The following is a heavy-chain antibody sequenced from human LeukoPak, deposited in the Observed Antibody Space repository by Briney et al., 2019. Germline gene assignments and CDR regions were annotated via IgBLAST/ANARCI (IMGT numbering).Heavy chain of an antibody. Sequence: GGSLRLSCAASGFTFSSYGMHWVRQAPGKGLEWVAFIQYDGSNKYYADSVKGRFTISRDNSKNTLYLQMNSLRAEDTAVYYCAKDGGCSSTSCYLNWFDPWGQGTLVTVSS. D-gene: IGHD2-2*01. CDR3: AKDGGCSSTSCYLNWFDP. V-gene: IGHV3-30*02. J-gene: IGHJ5*02. CDR1: GFTFSSYG. CDR2: IQYDGSNK.